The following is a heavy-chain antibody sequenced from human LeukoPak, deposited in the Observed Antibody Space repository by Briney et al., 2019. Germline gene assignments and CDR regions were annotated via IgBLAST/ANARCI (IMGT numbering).Heavy chain of an antibody. Sequence: GGSLRLSCAASGFTFSNYWMSWVRQAPGKGLEWVASINHNGNVNYYVDSVKGRFTISRDNAKNSLYLQMSNLRAEDTAVYFCARGGGLDVWGQGATVTVSS. CDR1: GFTFSNYW. CDR2: INHNGNVN. D-gene: IGHD3-16*01. J-gene: IGHJ6*02. CDR3: ARGGGLDV. V-gene: IGHV3-7*03.